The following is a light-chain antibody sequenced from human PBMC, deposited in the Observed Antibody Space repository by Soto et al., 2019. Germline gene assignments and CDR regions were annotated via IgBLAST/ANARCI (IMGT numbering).Light chain of an antibody. CDR2: LGS. CDR1: QSLLHSNGYNY. J-gene: IGKJ4*01. V-gene: IGKV2-28*01. CDR3: MQALQTRLT. Sequence: DIVMTQSPLSLPVTPGEPASISCRSSQSLLHSNGYNYLDWYLQKPGQSPQLLIYLGSNRASGVPDRFSGSGSGTDFTLKISRVEAEDVGLYYCMQALQTRLTFGGGTKVEIK.